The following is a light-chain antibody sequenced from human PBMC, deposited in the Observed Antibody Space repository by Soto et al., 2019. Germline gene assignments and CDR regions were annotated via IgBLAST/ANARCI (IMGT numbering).Light chain of an antibody. J-gene: IGLJ1*01. CDR2: DVS. CDR1: SSDVGGYNY. CDR3: SSYAGSNNFDV. V-gene: IGLV2-14*01. Sequence: QSALTQPASVSGSPGQSITISCTGTSSDVGGYNYVSWYQQHPGKAPKLMIYDVSNRPSGVSNRFSGSKSGNTASLTVSGLQAEDEADYYCSSYAGSNNFDVFGTGTKVTVL.